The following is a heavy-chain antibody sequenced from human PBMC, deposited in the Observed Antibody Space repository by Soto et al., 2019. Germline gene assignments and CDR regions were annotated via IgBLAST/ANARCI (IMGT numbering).Heavy chain of an antibody. J-gene: IGHJ4*02. V-gene: IGHV1-8*02. D-gene: IGHD6-13*01. CDR3: ARGLRGLRGSSWKYYFDY. CDR2: MNPNSGNT. Sequence: ASVKVSCKASGYTFTSYAMHWVRQAPGQRLEWMGWMNPNSGNTGYAQKFQGRVTMTRNTSISTAYMELSSLRSEDTAVYYCARGLRGLRGSSWKYYFDYWGQGTLVTVSS. CDR1: GYTFTSYA.